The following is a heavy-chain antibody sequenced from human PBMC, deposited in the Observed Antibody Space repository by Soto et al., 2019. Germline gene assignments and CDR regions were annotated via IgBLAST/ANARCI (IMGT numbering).Heavy chain of an antibody. CDR1: GYTFTNYY. CDR3: ARNPRTAVGLDY. Sequence: QVQLVQSGAEVKKPGASVKVSCKASGYTFTNYYMNWVRQTPGQGLEWMEIINPNGGSTSYAPKIHGRVTMPTDTSRSTVYMELSSLRSEDTAVYYCARNPRTAVGLDYWGQGTLGIVSS. J-gene: IGHJ4*02. V-gene: IGHV1-46*01. CDR2: INPNGGST. D-gene: IGHD4-17*01.